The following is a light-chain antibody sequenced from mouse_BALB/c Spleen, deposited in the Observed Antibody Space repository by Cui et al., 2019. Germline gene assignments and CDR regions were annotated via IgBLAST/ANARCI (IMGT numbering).Light chain of an antibody. Sequence: DIVMTQSHKFMSTSVGDRVSITCKASQDVGTAVAWYQQKPGQSPKLLIYWASTRHTGVPDRFTGSGSGTDFTLTISNVQSEDLADYFCQQYSSYLWTFGGGTKLEIK. J-gene: IGKJ1*01. CDR3: QQYSSYLWT. V-gene: IGKV6-23*01. CDR2: WAS. CDR1: QDVGTA.